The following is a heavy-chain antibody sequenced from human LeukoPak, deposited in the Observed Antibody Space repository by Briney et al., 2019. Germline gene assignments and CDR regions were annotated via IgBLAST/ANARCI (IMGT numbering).Heavy chain of an antibody. CDR3: FDSSGVDGRNGLL. V-gene: IGHV3-73*01. CDR1: GLIFSDSA. D-gene: IGHD6-19*01. J-gene: IGHJ4*02. CDR2: IRSKANSYAT. Sequence: GGSLKLSCAASGLIFSDSALHWVRQASGKGLEWVGRIRSKANSYATSYAASVKGRFTISRDDSKNTAYLQMNSLKTEDTAVYYCFDSSGVDGRNGLLWGQGTLVTVSS.